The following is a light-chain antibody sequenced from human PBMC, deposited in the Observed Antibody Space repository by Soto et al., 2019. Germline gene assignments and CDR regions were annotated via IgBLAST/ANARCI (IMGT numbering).Light chain of an antibody. J-gene: IGLJ1*01. CDR3: GTWDDSLVSYV. CDR1: STNIGDNY. V-gene: IGLV1-51*01. CDR2: DND. Sequence: QSVLTQPPSVSAAPGQRVIISCSGSSTNIGDNYVSWYQHLPGTAPKLVVYDNDRRPSELVVRFSGSKAGTSATLVITGLQTGDEADYYCGTWDDSLVSYVFGAGTKLTVL.